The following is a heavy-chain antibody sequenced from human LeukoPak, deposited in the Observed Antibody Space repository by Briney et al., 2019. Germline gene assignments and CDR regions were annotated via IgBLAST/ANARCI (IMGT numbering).Heavy chain of an antibody. V-gene: IGHV4-39*07. CDR1: GASVSTTSCL. CDR2: ISYTGSS. CDR3: VRDHGVGGSWPLDF. Sequence: PSETLSLTCVVSGASVSTTSCLWGWVRQTPGKGLEWIGSISYTGSSYYNPSLNSRVTMSLDPAKNHFSLRMTSLTAADTAVYYCVRDHGVGGSWPLDFWGPGTVVIVSS. J-gene: IGHJ4*02. D-gene: IGHD2-15*01.